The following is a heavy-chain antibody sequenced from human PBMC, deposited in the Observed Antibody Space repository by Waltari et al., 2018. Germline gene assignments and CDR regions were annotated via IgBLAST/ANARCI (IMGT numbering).Heavy chain of an antibody. Sequence: QVQLQESGPGLVKPSQTLSLTCTVSGGSISSGGYYWSWIRQHPGKGLEWIGYIYHSGGTYYNPSLKSRVTISVDRSKNQFSLKLSSVTAADTAVYYCARAIVVVTAKSSRYFDYWGQGTLVTVSS. CDR2: IYHSGGT. V-gene: IGHV4-31*03. D-gene: IGHD2-21*02. J-gene: IGHJ4*02. CDR3: ARAIVVVTAKSSRYFDY. CDR1: GGSISSGGYY.